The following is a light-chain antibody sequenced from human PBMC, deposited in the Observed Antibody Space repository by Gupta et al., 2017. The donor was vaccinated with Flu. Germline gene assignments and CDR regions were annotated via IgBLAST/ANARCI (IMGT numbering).Light chain of an antibody. CDR2: DAA. V-gene: IGKV3-11*01. J-gene: IGKJ4*01. CDR1: QSVSTN. Sequence: EIVLTQSPATVSLSPGDRASLSCRASQSVSTNLAWYQQKPGQAPRLLIYDAATRATGIPARFSGSGSGTDFTLTISSLEPEDFAIYYCQQRQQRSTWLTFGGGSKIELK. CDR3: QQRQQRSTWLT.